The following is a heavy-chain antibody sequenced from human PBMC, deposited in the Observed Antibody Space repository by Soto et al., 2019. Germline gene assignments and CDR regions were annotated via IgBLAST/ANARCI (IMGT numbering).Heavy chain of an antibody. CDR2: ISYDGSNK. Sequence: LRLSCAASGFTFSSYGMHWVRQAPGKGLEWVAVISYDGSNKYYADSVKGRFTISRDNSKNTLYLQMNSLRAEDTAVYYCAKDRGVGATTDYYYGMDVWGQGTTVTVSS. V-gene: IGHV3-30*18. D-gene: IGHD1-26*01. CDR1: GFTFSSYG. J-gene: IGHJ6*02. CDR3: AKDRGVGATTDYYYGMDV.